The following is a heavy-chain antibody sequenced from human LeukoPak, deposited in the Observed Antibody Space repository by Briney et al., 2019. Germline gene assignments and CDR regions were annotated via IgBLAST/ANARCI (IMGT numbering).Heavy chain of an antibody. CDR1: GGSISSGGYY. Sequence: PSETLSLTCTVSGGSISSGGYYWSWIRQPPGKGLEWIGYIYYSGSTNYNPSLKSRVTISVDTSKNQFSLKLSSVTAADTAVYYCARVHPRLSSSWGTTPHLLDYWGQGTLVTVSS. D-gene: IGHD6-13*01. J-gene: IGHJ4*02. CDR2: IYYSGST. CDR3: ARVHPRLSSSWGTTPHLLDY. V-gene: IGHV4-61*08.